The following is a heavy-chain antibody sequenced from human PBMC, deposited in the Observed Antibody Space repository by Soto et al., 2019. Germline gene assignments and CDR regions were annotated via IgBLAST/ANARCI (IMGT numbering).Heavy chain of an antibody. J-gene: IGHJ4*02. Sequence: QVTLEESGPTRVKPTQTLTLTCTFSGFSLATSGVGVGWVRQPPRKALERLALIYWDEDKRYSPSLRSRLTVTKDTSRNQVVLTMTNMDPVDTATYYCAHRVGLQGNWNGGYFDFWGQGALVTVSS. CDR3: AHRVGLQGNWNGGYFDF. D-gene: IGHD1-1*01. CDR1: GFSLATSGVG. V-gene: IGHV2-5*02. CDR2: IYWDEDK.